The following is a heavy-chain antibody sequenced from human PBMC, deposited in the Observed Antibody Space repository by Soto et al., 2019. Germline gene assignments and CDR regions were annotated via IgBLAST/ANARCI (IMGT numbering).Heavy chain of an antibody. CDR1: GGSLSVYY. D-gene: IGHD4-17*01. Sequence: PSETLSLTCTISGGSLSVYYWSWIRQSPGKGLEWLAFIYNTGSAYYNPSLKSRLTISIGTSRNDFSLNLRSVTAADTAVYYCARDYGNAFDIWGQGTMVTVSS. V-gene: IGHV4-59*01. J-gene: IGHJ3*02. CDR3: ARDYGNAFDI. CDR2: IYNTGSA.